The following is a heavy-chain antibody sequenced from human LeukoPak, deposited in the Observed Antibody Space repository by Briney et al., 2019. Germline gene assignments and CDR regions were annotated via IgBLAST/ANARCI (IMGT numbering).Heavy chain of an antibody. CDR3: ATDYGGTLSY. V-gene: IGHV4-59*01. D-gene: IGHD4-23*01. J-gene: IGHJ4*02. CDR1: RDSINSYY. CDR2: IYYTGST. Sequence: SETLSLTCTVSRDSINSYYWNWIRQPPGKGLEWIGNIYYTGSTKYNPALKSRVTISVDTSKNQFSLKLSSVTAADTAVYYCATDYGGTLSYWGQGTLVTVSS.